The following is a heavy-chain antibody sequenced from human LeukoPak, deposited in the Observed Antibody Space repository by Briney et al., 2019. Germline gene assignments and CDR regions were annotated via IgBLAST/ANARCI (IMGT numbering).Heavy chain of an antibody. CDR1: GYSISSGYY. Sequence: SETLSLTCTVSGYSISSGYYWGWIRQPPGKGLEWIGSIYHSGSTHYNPSLKGRVTISVDTSKNQFSLKLSSATAADTAVYYCARAATVTMDDAFDIWGQGTMVTVSS. CDR2: IYHSGST. D-gene: IGHD4-11*01. V-gene: IGHV4-38-2*02. J-gene: IGHJ3*02. CDR3: ARAATVTMDDAFDI.